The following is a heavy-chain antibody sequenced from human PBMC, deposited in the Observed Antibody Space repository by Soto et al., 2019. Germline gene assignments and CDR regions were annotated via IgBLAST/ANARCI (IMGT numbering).Heavy chain of an antibody. V-gene: IGHV1-69*12. CDR3: ARHVPAAGYYYGMDV. CDR1: GGTFSSYA. D-gene: IGHD2-2*01. J-gene: IGHJ6*02. CDR2: IIPIFGTA. Sequence: QVQLVQSGAEVKKPGSSVKVSCKASGGTFSSYAISWVRPAPGQGLEWMGGIIPIFGTANYAQKFQGRVTITADESTSTDYMELSSLRSEDTAVYYCARHVPAAGYYYGMDVWGQGTTVTVSS.